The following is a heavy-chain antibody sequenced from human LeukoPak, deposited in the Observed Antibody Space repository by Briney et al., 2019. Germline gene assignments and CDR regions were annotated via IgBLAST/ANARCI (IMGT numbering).Heavy chain of an antibody. D-gene: IGHD4-23*01. Sequence: GGSLRLSCAASGFTFSNAWMSWVRQAPGKGLEWVGRIKSKTDGGTTDYAAPVKGRFTISRDDSKNTLYLQMNSLKTEDTAVYYCTTPPHDYGGNPPGWGQGTLVTVSS. CDR1: GFTFSNAW. V-gene: IGHV3-15*01. CDR2: IKSKTDGGTT. CDR3: TTPPHDYGGNPPG. J-gene: IGHJ4*02.